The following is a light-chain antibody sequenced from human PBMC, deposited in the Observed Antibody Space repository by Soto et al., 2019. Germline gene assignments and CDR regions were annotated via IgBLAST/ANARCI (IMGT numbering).Light chain of an antibody. Sequence: QLTQSPSSLSASIGDRVTISCQASRDISNYLNWYQQRPGKAPKLLIYDASTLETGVPSRFRGSGYGTDFTLTITSLQPGDIATYYCQHCHDMPLTFGGGTKVDIK. CDR3: QHCHDMPLT. V-gene: IGKV1-33*01. J-gene: IGKJ4*01. CDR2: DAS. CDR1: RDISNY.